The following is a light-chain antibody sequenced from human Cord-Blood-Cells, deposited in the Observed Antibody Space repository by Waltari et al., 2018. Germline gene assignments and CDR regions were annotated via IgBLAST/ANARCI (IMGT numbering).Light chain of an antibody. V-gene: IGLV3-27*01. CDR2: KDS. Sequence: SYELTQPSSVSVSPGQTARITCSGDVLAKKYARWFQQKPGQAPVLVIYKDSERPSGIPGRFSGSSSGTTVTLTISGAQVEDEADYYCYSAADNNLVFGTGTKVTVL. CDR3: YSAADNNLV. J-gene: IGLJ1*01. CDR1: VLAKKY.